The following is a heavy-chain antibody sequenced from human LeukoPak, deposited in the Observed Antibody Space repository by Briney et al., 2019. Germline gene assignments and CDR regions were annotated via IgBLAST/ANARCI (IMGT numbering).Heavy chain of an antibody. J-gene: IGHJ5*02. CDR2: ISTSGSYI. D-gene: IGHD6-13*01. Sequence: GGSLRLSCAASGLTFSNYNMNWVRQAPGKGLEWVSSISTSGSYIYYANSMKGRFTISRDNAKNSLYLQMNSLRAEDTAVYYCAREYSSSWNWFDPWGQGTLVTVSS. V-gene: IGHV3-21*01. CDR3: AREYSSSWNWFDP. CDR1: GLTFSNYN.